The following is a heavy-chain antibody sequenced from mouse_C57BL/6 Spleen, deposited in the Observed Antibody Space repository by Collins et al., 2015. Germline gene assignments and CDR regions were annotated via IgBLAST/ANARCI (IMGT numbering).Heavy chain of an antibody. Sequence: EVQLRQSGAELVKPGASVKLSCTASGFNIKDTYMHWVKQRPEQGLEWIGRIDPANGNTKYDPKFQGKATITADTSSNTAYLQLSSLTSEDTAVYYCARWDYGSSYPYYWGQGTTLTVSS. CDR2: IDPANGNT. CDR1: GFNIKDTY. D-gene: IGHD1-1*01. J-gene: IGHJ2*01. V-gene: IGHV14-3*02. CDR3: ARWDYGSSYPYY.